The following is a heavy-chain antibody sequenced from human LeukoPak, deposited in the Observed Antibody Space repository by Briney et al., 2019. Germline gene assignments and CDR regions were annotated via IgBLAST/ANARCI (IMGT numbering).Heavy chain of an antibody. CDR1: GFTFNPYA. CDR3: AKGRSEDGDAALNY. CDR2: ISGRDRNT. J-gene: IGHJ4*02. V-gene: IGHV3-23*01. D-gene: IGHD4-17*01. Sequence: GGPQRLLCGASGFTFNPYAMRGAPRAPGKGGEGGSCISGRDRNTLYGDSVRGRITIFRDNSKTTLYLQMNRLRAEDTADYPCAKGRSEDGDAALNYWGEGTLVTVSS.